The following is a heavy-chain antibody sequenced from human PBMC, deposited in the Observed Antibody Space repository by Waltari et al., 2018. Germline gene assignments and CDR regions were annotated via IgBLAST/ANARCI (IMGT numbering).Heavy chain of an antibody. CDR3: ATSFWIGYYK. D-gene: IGHD3-3*01. CDR1: GGSFSGYY. J-gene: IGHJ4*02. Sequence: QVQLQQWGEGLLKPSETLSLTCAVYGGSFSGYYWSWIRQPPGKGLEWIGEINHSGSTNYNPSLKSRVTISVDTSKNQFSLKLSSVTAADTAVYYCATSFWIGYYKWGQGTLVTVSS. V-gene: IGHV4-34*01. CDR2: INHSGST.